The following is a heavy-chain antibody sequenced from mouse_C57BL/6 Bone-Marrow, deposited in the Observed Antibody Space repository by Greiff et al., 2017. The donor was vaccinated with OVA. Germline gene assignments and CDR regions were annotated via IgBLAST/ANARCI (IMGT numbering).Heavy chain of an antibody. D-gene: IGHD1-1*01. CDR2: INPNNGGT. CDR3: ARFDGLTVYFDY. CDR1: GYTFTDYY. J-gene: IGHJ2*01. V-gene: IGHV1-26*01. Sequence: EVKLVESGPELVKPGASVKISCKASGYTFTDYYMNWVKQSHGKSLEWIGDINPNNGGTSYNQKFKGKATLTVDTSSSTAYMELRILTSEDSAVYYCARFDGLTVYFDYWGQGTTLTVSS.